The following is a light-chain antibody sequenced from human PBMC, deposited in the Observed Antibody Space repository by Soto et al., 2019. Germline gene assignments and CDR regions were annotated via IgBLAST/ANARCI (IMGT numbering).Light chain of an antibody. CDR2: SHN. CDR1: SHNIGSNT. CDR3: ATWDDSRNGVV. Sequence: QSVLTKPPSASGTPGQRVTISCSGSSHNIGSNTVNWYRQLPGRAPKLLIYSHNQRPSGVPDRFSGSRSGTSASLAISGLQSEDEADYYCATWDDSRNGVVFGGGTKLTVL. J-gene: IGLJ3*02. V-gene: IGLV1-44*01.